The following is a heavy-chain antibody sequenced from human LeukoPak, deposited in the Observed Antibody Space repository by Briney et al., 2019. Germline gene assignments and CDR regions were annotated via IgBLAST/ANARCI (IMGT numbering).Heavy chain of an antibody. D-gene: IGHD2-15*01. V-gene: IGHV1-69*05. CDR1: GGTFSSYA. CDR2: IIPIFGTA. J-gene: IGHJ1*01. CDR3: ARAHQPGYCSGGSCYSYFQH. Sequence: GASVKVSCKASGGTFSSYAISWVRQAPGRGLEWMGRIIPIFGTANYAQKFQGRVTITTDESTSTAYMELSSLRSEDTAVYYCARAHQPGYCSGGSCYSYFQHWGQGTLVTVSS.